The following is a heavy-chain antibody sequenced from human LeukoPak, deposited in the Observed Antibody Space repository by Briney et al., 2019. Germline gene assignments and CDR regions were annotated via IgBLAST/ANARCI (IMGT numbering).Heavy chain of an antibody. Sequence: GGSLRLSCAASGFTFSSYAMSWVRQAPGKGLEWVSAISASGGSTYYADSVKGRFTISRDNSKNTLYLQMNSLRAEDTAVYYCARDLESETPSPFYYYYYMDVWGKGTTVTVSS. J-gene: IGHJ6*03. V-gene: IGHV3-23*01. CDR3: ARDLESETPSPFYYYYYMDV. CDR1: GFTFSSYA. D-gene: IGHD2-2*01. CDR2: ISASGGST.